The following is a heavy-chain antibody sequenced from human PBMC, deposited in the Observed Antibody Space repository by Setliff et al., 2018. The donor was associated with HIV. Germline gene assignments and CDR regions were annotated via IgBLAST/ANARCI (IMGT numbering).Heavy chain of an antibody. D-gene: IGHD3-16*02. Sequence: PGGSLRLSCAASGFTFINGWMSWVRQAPGKGLVWVSRINTDGSTTNYADSVKGRFTISRDNAKNTLYLRMNSLRAEDTAVYYCARGIVHLPYYFDYWGQGTLVTVSS. J-gene: IGHJ4*02. CDR3: ARGIVHLPYYFDY. CDR2: INTDGSTT. V-gene: IGHV3-74*01. CDR1: GFTFINGW.